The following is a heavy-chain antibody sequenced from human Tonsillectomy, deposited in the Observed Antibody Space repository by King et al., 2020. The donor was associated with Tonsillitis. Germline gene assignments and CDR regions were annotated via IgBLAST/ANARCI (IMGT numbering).Heavy chain of an antibody. CDR1: GFTFSNYA. D-gene: IGHD1-7*01. Sequence: VQLVESGGGVVQPGRSLRLSCAASGFTFSNYAMDWVRQAPGKGLEWVAVVSHDGNNKYYTDSVKGRLSISRDNSKNTVYLQMNSLRADDKAVYYCAREFGWGYVNYAWFTAWGKGALLTASS. V-gene: IGHV3-30*10. CDR2: VSHDGNNK. J-gene: IGHJ5*02. CDR3: AREFGWGYVNYAWFTA.